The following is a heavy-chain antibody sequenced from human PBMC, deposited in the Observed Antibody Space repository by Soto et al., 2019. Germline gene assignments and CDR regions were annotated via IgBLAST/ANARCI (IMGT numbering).Heavy chain of an antibody. CDR2: IYYSGST. J-gene: IGHJ5*02. Sequence: QVQLQESGPGLVKPSGTLSLTCAVSGGSISSSNWWSWVRQPPGKGLEWIGEIYYSGSTYYNPSLKSRVTISVDTSKNQFSLKLSSVTAADTAVYYCAREGYSSGVFDPWGQGTLVTVSS. CDR1: GGSISSSNW. CDR3: AREGYSSGVFDP. D-gene: IGHD5-18*01. V-gene: IGHV4-4*02.